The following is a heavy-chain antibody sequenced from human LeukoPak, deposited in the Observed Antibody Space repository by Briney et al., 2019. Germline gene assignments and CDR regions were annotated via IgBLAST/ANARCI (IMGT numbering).Heavy chain of an antibody. Sequence: GTSLRLSCVTSGLTFTNHGFHWLRQAAGKGLEWVAFVRNDGFDTYHSNSVKGRFSISRDDSRNTVYLQMNSLTAEDTALYYCARSRMVRGGVRNLVSYWGQGTLVTVSS. CDR1: GLTFTNHG. CDR3: ARSRMVRGGVRNLVSY. D-gene: IGHD3-10*01. CDR2: VRNDGFDT. J-gene: IGHJ4*02. V-gene: IGHV3-33*01.